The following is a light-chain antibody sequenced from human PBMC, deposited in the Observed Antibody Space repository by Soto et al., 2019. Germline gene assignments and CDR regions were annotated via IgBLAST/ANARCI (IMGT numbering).Light chain of an antibody. V-gene: IGLV1-40*01. CDR3: PSYDSSLSAL. CDR2: GNS. CDR1: SSNIGAGYD. Sequence: QSVLTQPPSVSGAPGQRVTISCTGSSSNIGAGYDVHWYQQLPGTAPKLLIYGNSNRPSGVPDRFSGSKSGTSASLAITGVQAEADAYYCPSYDSSLSALFGGGTKLTVL. J-gene: IGLJ3*02.